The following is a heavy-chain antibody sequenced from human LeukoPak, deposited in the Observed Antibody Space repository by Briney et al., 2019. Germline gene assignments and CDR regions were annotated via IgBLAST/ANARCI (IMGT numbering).Heavy chain of an antibody. CDR2: ISWNSGSI. CDR3: ARYRHLGY. CDR1: GFIFDDYG. J-gene: IGHJ4*02. Sequence: GGSLRLSCAASGFIFDDYGMHWVRQAPGKGLEWVSGISWNSGSIGYADSVKGRFTISRDNAKNSLYLQMNSLRTEDTAVYYCARYRHLGYWGQGTLVTVSS. D-gene: IGHD2-2*02. V-gene: IGHV3-9*01.